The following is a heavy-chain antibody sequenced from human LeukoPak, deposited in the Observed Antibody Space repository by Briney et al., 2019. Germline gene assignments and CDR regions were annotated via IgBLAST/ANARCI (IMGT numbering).Heavy chain of an antibody. CDR3: ARGPFRGLFDS. J-gene: IGHJ4*02. V-gene: IGHV4-31*03. D-gene: IGHD3-10*01. Sequence: PSETLSLTCTVSGGSISSGGYYWSWIRQHPGKGLEWIGYIYYSGSTYYNPSLKSRVTISVDTSKNQFSLKLSSVTAADTALYYCARGPFRGLFDSWGQGILVTVSS. CDR2: IYYSGST. CDR1: GGSISSGGYY.